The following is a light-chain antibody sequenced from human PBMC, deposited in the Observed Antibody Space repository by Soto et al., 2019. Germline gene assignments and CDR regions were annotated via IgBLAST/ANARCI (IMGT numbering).Light chain of an antibody. CDR1: QTIYKA. CDR3: QQRSDWPLT. J-gene: IGKJ4*01. Sequence: EIVLTQSPATLSLSPGERATLSCRASQTIYKARAWYQQKPGQAPRLLIYDASNRASGIPARFSGSGSGTDFTLTISGLEPEDFAVYYCQQRSDWPLTFGGGTKLEI. V-gene: IGKV3-11*01. CDR2: DAS.